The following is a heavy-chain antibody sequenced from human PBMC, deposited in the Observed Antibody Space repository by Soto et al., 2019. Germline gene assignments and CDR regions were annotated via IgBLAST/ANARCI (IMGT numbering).Heavy chain of an antibody. D-gene: IGHD2-21*02. CDR2: ISWNSGSI. J-gene: IGHJ6*02. V-gene: IGHV3-9*01. CDR3: AKDQGVVTPHYYYYYGMGV. CDR1: GFTFDDYA. Sequence: GGSLRLSCAASGFTFDDYAMHWVRQAPGKGLEWVSGISWNSGSIGYADSVNSRFTISRDNAKNSLYLQMNSLRAEDTALYYCAKDQGVVTPHYYYYYGMGVWGQGTTVTVSS.